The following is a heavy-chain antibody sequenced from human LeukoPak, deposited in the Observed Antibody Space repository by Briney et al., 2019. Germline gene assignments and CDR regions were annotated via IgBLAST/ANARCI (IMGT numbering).Heavy chain of an antibody. Sequence: PGGSLRFSCTASGFAVSSNYINWVRQAPGKGLEWVSVIHSGGNTYYAHSVKDRFTISRDNSKNTVYLQMNSLRAEDTALYYCARERDGYCGGDCYYYYGMDVWGQGTTVTVSS. CDR2: IHSGGNT. D-gene: IGHD2-21*02. CDR3: ARERDGYCGGDCYYYYGMDV. J-gene: IGHJ6*02. CDR1: GFAVSSNY. V-gene: IGHV3-66*01.